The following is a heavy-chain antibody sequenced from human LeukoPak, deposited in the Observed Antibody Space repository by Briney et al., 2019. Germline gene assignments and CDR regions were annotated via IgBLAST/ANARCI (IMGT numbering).Heavy chain of an antibody. J-gene: IGHJ4*02. D-gene: IGHD3-10*01. CDR3: ARDRYYGSDGRFNYFDY. V-gene: IGHV1-3*01. CDR2: INAGNGKT. Sequence: GASVKLSCKPSGYTFISHPMHWVRQAPGQRLEWMGWINAGNGKTEYSQKFQGRVTITRDTSASTVYMELNSLRSEDTAMHYCARDRYYGSDGRFNYFDYWGQGTPLTVSS. CDR1: GYTFISHP.